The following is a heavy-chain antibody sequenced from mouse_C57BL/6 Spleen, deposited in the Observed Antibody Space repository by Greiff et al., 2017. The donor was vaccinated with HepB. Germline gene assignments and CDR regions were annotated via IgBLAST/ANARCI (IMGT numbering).Heavy chain of an antibody. CDR3: ERPDPFAY. CDR2: INPNNGGT. CDR1: GYTFTDYY. V-gene: IGHV1-26*01. J-gene: IGHJ3*01. Sequence: EVQLQQSGPELVKPGASVKISCKASGYTFTDYYMNWVKQSHGKSLEWIGDINPNNGGTSYNQKFKGKATLTVDKSSSTAYMELRSLTSEDSAVYYCERPDPFAYWGQGTLVTVSA.